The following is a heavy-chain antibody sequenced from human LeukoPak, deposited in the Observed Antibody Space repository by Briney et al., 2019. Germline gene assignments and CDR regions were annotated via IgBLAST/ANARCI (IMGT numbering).Heavy chain of an antibody. V-gene: IGHV3-23*01. D-gene: IGHD2-15*01. CDR3: AGFHCSGGSCVDY. J-gene: IGHJ4*02. CDR1: GFTFSSYA. CDR2: ISGSGGST. Sequence: GGSLRLSCAASGFTFSSYAMSWVRQVPGKGLEWVSAISGSGGSTYYADSVKGRFTISRDNSKNTLYLQMNSLRAEDTAVYYCAGFHCSGGSCVDYWGQGTLVTVSS.